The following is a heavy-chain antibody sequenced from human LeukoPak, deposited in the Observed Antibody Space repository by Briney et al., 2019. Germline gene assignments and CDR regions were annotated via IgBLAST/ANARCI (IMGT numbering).Heavy chain of an antibody. J-gene: IGHJ5*02. CDR2: IYYSGST. V-gene: IGHV4-59*01. D-gene: IGHD6-13*01. CDR1: GGSISHYY. CDR3: ARDAPTSSSWYINPHNWFDP. Sequence: SETLSLTCTVSGGSISHYYWSWIRQPPGKGLEWIGYIYYSGSTNYNPSLKSRVTISVDTSKNQFSLKLSSVTAADTALYYCARDAPTSSSWYINPHNWFDPWGQGTLVTVSS.